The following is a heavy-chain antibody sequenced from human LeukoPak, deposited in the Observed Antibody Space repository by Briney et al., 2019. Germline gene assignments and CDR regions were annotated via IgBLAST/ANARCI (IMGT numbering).Heavy chain of an antibody. Sequence: PSETLSLTCIVSGDSISSFYWNWIRQSPGRGLEWIGNIHYSGSSIYNPSLRSRVTMSIDTSKKQFFLKLRSVTAADTAVYYCVLAPNSNWFDFWGQGTLVTVSS. CDR1: GDSISSFY. V-gene: IGHV4-59*08. J-gene: IGHJ4*02. D-gene: IGHD2-15*01. CDR2: IHYSGSS. CDR3: VLAPNSNWFDF.